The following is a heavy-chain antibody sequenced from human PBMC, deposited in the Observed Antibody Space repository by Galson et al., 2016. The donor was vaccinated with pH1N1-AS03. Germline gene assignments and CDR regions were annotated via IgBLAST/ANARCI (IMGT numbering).Heavy chain of an antibody. D-gene: IGHD1-14*01. V-gene: IGHV1-3*04. CDR3: ARSDSFDI. CDR1: GYTFTRNS. Sequence: PVKVSCKASGYTFTRNSVHWLRQAPGQRLEWLGWISTDYGKTAYSQKFQGRVTITKDTSASTAYMELISLQSEDTAVYYCARSDSFDIWGQGTMVTVSS. J-gene: IGHJ3*02. CDR2: ISTDYGKT.